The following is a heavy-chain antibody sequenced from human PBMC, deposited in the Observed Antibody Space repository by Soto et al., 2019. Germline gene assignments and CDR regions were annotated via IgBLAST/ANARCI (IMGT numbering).Heavy chain of an antibody. CDR3: ARAQGSGFLVS. D-gene: IGHD3-10*01. J-gene: IGHJ4*02. CDR1: GGSISDYY. Sequence: SETLSLTCTVSGGSISDYYWSWIRQPPGKGLEWIGYFSYVRGTNNSPSLKSRATISGDTSKNQLSLNLTSVTAADTAVYYCARAQGSGFLVSWGQGTLVTVSS. V-gene: IGHV4-59*12. CDR2: FSYVRGT.